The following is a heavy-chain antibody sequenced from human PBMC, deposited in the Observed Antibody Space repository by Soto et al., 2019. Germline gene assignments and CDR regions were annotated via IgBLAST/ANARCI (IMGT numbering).Heavy chain of an antibody. V-gene: IGHV4-59*08. CDR1: GGSISSYY. CDR2: IYYSGST. CDR3: AGRYGGTFDY. D-gene: IGHD2-15*01. Sequence: QVQLQESGPGLVKPSETLSLTCTVSGGSISSYYWSWIRQPPGKGLEWIGYIYYSGSTNYNPSLKRRVTISVATSKNQFPLKLSSVTAADTAVYYCAGRYGGTFDYWGQGTLVTVSS. J-gene: IGHJ4*02.